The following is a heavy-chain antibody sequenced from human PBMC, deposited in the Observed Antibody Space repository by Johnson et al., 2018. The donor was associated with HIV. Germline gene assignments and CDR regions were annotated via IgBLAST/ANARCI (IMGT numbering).Heavy chain of an antibody. CDR3: ARNSGNGLVLRGDAFDM. Sequence: VLLVESGGGVVQPGRSLRLSCAASGFTVSRNYMSWVRQAPGKGLEWVSVIYSGGSTYYADSVKGRFTISRDNSKNTLYLQINSLRAEDTAVYYCARNSGNGLVLRGDAFDMWGQGTMVTVSS. J-gene: IGHJ3*02. V-gene: IGHV3-66*02. CDR2: IYSGGST. CDR1: GFTVSRNY. D-gene: IGHD2-8*01.